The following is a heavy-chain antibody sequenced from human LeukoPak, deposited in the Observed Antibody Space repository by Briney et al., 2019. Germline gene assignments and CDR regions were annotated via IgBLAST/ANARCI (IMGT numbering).Heavy chain of an antibody. CDR2: IIPIFGTA. J-gene: IGHJ4*02. CDR3: ARLYSSSTDY. Sequence: ASVKVSCKASGGTLSSYAISWVRQAPGQGLEWMGGIIPIFGTANYAQKFQGRVTITADKSTSTAYMELSSLRSEDTAVYYCARLYSSSTDYWGQGTLVTVSS. D-gene: IGHD6-13*01. V-gene: IGHV1-69*06. CDR1: GGTLSSYA.